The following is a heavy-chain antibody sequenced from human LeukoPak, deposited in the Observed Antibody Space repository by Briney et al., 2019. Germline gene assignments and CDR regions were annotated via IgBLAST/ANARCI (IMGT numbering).Heavy chain of an antibody. D-gene: IGHD6-6*01. Sequence: SETLSLTCPASGGSISSYDWSWIRQPPGKGLEWIGYIYYSGSTNYNPSLKSRVTISVDTSKNQFSLKLSSVTAAGTAVYYCARDQQLVLGFDPWGQGTLVTVSS. V-gene: IGHV4-59*01. J-gene: IGHJ5*02. CDR3: ARDQQLVLGFDP. CDR2: IYYSGST. CDR1: GGSISSYD.